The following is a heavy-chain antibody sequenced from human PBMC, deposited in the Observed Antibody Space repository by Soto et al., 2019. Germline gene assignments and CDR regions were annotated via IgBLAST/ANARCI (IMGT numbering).Heavy chain of an antibody. V-gene: IGHV4-34*01. J-gene: IGHJ4*02. CDR3: ARGTHSATHGY. D-gene: IGHD2-21*01. CDR2: INHSGST. CDR1: GWSFSGYY. Sequence: SETLSLTCAVYGWSFSGYYWSWIRQPPGKGLEWIRKINHSGSTNYNPSLKGRVTISVDTYKNQFSLKLSSVTAADTAVYCCARGTHSATHGYWGQGTLVTVSS.